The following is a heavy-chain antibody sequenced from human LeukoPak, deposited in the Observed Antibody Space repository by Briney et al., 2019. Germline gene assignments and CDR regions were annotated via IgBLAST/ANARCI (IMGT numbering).Heavy chain of an antibody. CDR1: GFIFSSYW. J-gene: IGHJ4*02. V-gene: IGHV3-7*01. Sequence: GGSLRLSCAASGFIFSSYWMSWVRQVPGKGLEWVANINQDGSEKYYVDSVKGRFTISRDNSKNTLYLQMNSLRAEDTAVYYCAREADSFDYWGQGTLVTVSS. CDR2: INQDGSEK. CDR3: AREADSFDY.